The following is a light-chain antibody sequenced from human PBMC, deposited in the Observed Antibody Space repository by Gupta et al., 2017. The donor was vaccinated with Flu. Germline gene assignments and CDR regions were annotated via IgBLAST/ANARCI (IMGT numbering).Light chain of an antibody. J-gene: IGKJ2*01. V-gene: IGKV4-1*01. CDR2: WAS. CDR1: QTMSASSNNRTY. CDR3: QQYSSDPS. Sequence: VSLGERATINSKSSQTMSASSNNRTYLAWYQQKPGQPPKLLITWASARESGVPDRFSGSGSGTDFSLTINNLQAEDVAIYHCQQYSSDPSFGQGTGLEIK.